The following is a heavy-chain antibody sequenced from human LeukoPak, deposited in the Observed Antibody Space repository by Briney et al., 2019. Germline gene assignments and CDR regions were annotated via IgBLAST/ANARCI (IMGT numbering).Heavy chain of an antibody. CDR2: ISYDGTKK. CDR3: ARAKDIAATPPLDY. Sequence: PGGSLRLSCAASGFTFSSHAMHWVRQAPGKGLEWVAVISYDGTKKYYADSVKGRFAISRDNSKNTLDLQMNSLRAEDTAIYYCARAKDIAATPPLDYWGQGTLVTVSS. V-gene: IGHV3-30*09. J-gene: IGHJ4*02. D-gene: IGHD6-13*01. CDR1: GFTFSSHA.